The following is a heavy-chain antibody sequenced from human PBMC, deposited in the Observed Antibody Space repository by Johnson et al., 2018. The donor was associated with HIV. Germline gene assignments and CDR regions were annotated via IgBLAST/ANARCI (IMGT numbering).Heavy chain of an antibody. V-gene: IGHV3-30*03. D-gene: IGHD6-13*01. CDR3: ARIAARGAFDI. J-gene: IGHJ3*02. CDR2: ISYDGSNK. Sequence: QMQLVESGGGVVQPGRSLRLSCAASGFTFSSYGMHWVRQAPGKGLEWVAVISYDGSNKYYADSVKGRFTISRDNAKNTLYLQMKSLRAGETAVYYCARIAARGAFDIWGQGTMVTVSS. CDR1: GFTFSSYG.